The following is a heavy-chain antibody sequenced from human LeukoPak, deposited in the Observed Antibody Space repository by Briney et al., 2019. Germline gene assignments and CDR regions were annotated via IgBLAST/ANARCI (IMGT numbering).Heavy chain of an antibody. V-gene: IGHV3-23*01. Sequence: AGGSLRLSCAASGFTFSSYAMSWVRQAPGKGLEWVSAISGSGGSTYYADSVKGRFTISRDNSKNTLYLQMNSLRAEDTAVYYCARGGSDQNNWFDPWGQGTLVTVSS. CDR3: ARGGSDQNNWFDP. J-gene: IGHJ5*02. D-gene: IGHD2-2*01. CDR2: ISGSGGST. CDR1: GFTFSSYA.